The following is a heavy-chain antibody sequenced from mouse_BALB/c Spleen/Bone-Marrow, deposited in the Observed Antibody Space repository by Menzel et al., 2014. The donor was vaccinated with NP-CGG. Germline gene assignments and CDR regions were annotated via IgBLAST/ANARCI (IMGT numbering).Heavy chain of an antibody. V-gene: IGHV1-81*01. CDR3: ARGCYGYHFDY. J-gene: IGHJ2*01. D-gene: IGHD1-2*01. Sequence: VQVVESGAELVKPGASVKMSCKASGYTFTDYVIRWVRQRTGQGLGWIGGIYPGSGSTYSNEKVKGKATLTSDNSSNLEYMELSSLTSDNSAFECYARGCYGYHFDYWGQGTTLTVSS. CDR2: IYPGSGST. CDR1: GYTFTDYV.